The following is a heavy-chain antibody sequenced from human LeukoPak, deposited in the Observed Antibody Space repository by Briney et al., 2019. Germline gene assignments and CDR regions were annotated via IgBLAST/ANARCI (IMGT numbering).Heavy chain of an antibody. CDR1: GYTFTSYG. D-gene: IGHD3-22*01. V-gene: IGHV1-18*01. J-gene: IGHJ5*02. Sequence: ASVKVSCKASGYTFTSYGTSWVRQAPGQGLEWMGWISAYNGNTNYAQKLQGRVTMTTDTSTSTAYMELRSLRSGDTAVYYCARDLSPYYYDSSGYFSWGQGTLVTVSS. CDR2: ISAYNGNT. CDR3: ARDLSPYYYDSSGYFS.